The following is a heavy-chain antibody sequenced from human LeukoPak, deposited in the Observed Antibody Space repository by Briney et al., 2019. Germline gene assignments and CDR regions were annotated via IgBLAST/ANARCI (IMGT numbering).Heavy chain of an antibody. CDR1: GDSVSSISVA. CDR3: SLARSEYHYGMDV. J-gene: IGHJ6*02. Sequence: SQTLSLTYAISGDSVSSISVAWNWSRHSPSRGLEWLGRTYYRSKWYYEYAVSVKSRINISPDTSKNQFSLQLTSVTPEDTAVYYCSLARSEYHYGMDVWGQGTTVTVSS. V-gene: IGHV6-1*01. CDR2: TYYRSKWYY.